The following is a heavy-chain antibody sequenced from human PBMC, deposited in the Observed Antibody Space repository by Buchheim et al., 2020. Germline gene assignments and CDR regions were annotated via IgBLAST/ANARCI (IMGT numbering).Heavy chain of an antibody. D-gene: IGHD2-2*01. V-gene: IGHV1-2*06. CDR3: ARDSRYCSSTNCYGHYNWFDP. Sequence: QVQLVQSGAEVKKPGASVKVSCKASGYTFTGYYMHWVRQAPGQGLEWMERINPNSGGPNYAQKFQGRVTMTRDTSISTAYMELSRLRSDDTAVYYCARDSRYCSSTNCYGHYNWFDPWGQGTL. J-gene: IGHJ5*02. CDR2: INPNSGGP. CDR1: GYTFTGYY.